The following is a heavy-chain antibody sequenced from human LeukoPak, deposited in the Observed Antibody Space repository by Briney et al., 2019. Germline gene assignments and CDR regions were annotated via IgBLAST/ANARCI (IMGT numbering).Heavy chain of an antibody. V-gene: IGHV3-30*02. CDR3: AKDPYYDSNGYPAYLHY. CDR2: IRYDGSDT. D-gene: IGHD3-22*01. CDR1: GFTFRSYG. Sequence: GGSLRPSCAASGFTFRSYGMHWVRQAPGKGLEWVAFIRYDGSDTYSAGSVKGRFTISRDNSKNTLYLQMISLTAEDTAVYYCAKDPYYDSNGYPAYLHYWGQDTHRTVSS. J-gene: IGHJ4*02.